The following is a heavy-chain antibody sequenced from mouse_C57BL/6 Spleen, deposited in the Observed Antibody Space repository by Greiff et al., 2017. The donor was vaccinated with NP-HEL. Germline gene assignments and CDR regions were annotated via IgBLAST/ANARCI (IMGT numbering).Heavy chain of an antibody. CDR3: ARGKSCCGSGYGWYFDV. V-gene: IGHV1-81*01. Sequence: VQLQQSGAELARPGASVKLSCKASGYTFTSYGISWVKQRTGQGLEWIGEIYPRSGNTYYNEKFKGKATLTADTSSSTSYMELRSLTSEDSAVYFCARGKSCCGSGYGWYFDVWGTGTTVTVSS. J-gene: IGHJ1*03. D-gene: IGHD1-1*01. CDR2: IYPRSGNT. CDR1: GYTFTSYG.